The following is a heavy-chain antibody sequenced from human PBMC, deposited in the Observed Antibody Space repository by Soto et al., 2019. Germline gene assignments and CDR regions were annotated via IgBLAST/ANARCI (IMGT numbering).Heavy chain of an antibody. CDR3: ARGSTLVRGAPSWFDP. D-gene: IGHD3-10*01. CDR2: IIPIAAIA. J-gene: IGHJ5*02. Sequence: QVQLVQSGAEVKKPGSSVKVSCKASGGTFSRYTINWVRQAPGQGLEWMGRIIPIAAIANYTQKFQGRVTITVDKSSTTAYMELSRLRSADTAVYYCARGSTLVRGAPSWFDPWGQGTLVTVSS. CDR1: GGTFSRYT. V-gene: IGHV1-69*02.